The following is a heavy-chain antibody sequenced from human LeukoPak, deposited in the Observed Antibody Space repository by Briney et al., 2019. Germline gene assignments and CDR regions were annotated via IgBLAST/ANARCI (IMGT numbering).Heavy chain of an antibody. D-gene: IGHD3-22*01. CDR2: IIPIFGTA. CDR1: GGTFSSYA. J-gene: IGHJ4*02. V-gene: IGHV1-69*05. CDR3: ARARGYYDSSEYYFDY. Sequence: SVKVSCKASGGTFSSYAISWVRQAPGQGPEWMGRIIPIFGTANYAQKFQGRVTITTDESTSTAYMELSSLRSEDTVVYYCARARGYYDSSEYYFDYWGQGTLVTVSS.